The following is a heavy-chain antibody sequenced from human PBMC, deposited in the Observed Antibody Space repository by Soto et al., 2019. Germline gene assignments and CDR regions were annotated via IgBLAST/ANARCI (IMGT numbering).Heavy chain of an antibody. D-gene: IGHD1-26*01. V-gene: IGHV4-39*01. Sequence: QLQLQESGPGLVKPSETLSLTCTVSGGSISSSSYYWGWIRQPPGKGLEWIGSIYYSGSTYYNPYLTSRATIPDDTSKNRFSLKLSSVTAAATAVYDWARPSGSCLWSFDYWGQGTLVTVSS. CDR3: ARPSGSCLWSFDY. J-gene: IGHJ4*02. CDR2: IYYSGST. CDR1: GGSISSSSYY.